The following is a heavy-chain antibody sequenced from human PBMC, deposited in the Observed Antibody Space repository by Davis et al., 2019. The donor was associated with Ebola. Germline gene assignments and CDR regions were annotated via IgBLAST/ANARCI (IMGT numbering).Heavy chain of an antibody. Sequence: SVKVSCKASGFTFTSSAMQWVRQARGQRREWIGWIVVGSGNTNYAQKLQGRVTMTTDTSTSTAYMELRSLRSDDTAVYYCARRGGDYGFDYWGQGTLVTVSS. V-gene: IGHV1-58*02. CDR1: GFTFTSSA. J-gene: IGHJ4*02. CDR3: ARRGGDYGFDY. D-gene: IGHD4-17*01. CDR2: IVVGSGNT.